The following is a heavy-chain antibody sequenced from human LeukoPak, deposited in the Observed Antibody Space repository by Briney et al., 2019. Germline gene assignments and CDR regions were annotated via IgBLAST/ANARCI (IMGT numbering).Heavy chain of an antibody. J-gene: IGHJ4*02. V-gene: IGHV1-18*01. CDR1: GYTFSSYG. CDR3: ARVHAHCGTSTTSCLDY. CDR2: ISAYNGNT. D-gene: IGHD1-7*01. Sequence: ASVKVSCKTSGYTFSSYGVSWVRQAPGQGLEWMGWISAYNGNTDYAQKFQGRITMTTDTSTSRADMELRSLRSDDTAVYYCARVHAHCGTSTTSCLDYWGQGTLVTVSS.